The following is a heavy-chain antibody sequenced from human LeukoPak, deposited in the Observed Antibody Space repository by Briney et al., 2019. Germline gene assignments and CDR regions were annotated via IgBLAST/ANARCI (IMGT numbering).Heavy chain of an antibody. J-gene: IGHJ4*02. Sequence: PSQTLSLTCTVSGGSISSGGYYWSWIRQHPGKGLEWIGYIYYSGSTYYNPSLKSRVTISVDTSKNQFPLKLSSVTAADTAVYYCARENLDQSFDHWGQGTLVTVSS. CDR2: IYYSGST. CDR3: ARENLDQSFDH. V-gene: IGHV4-31*03. D-gene: IGHD2-2*01. CDR1: GGSISSGGYY.